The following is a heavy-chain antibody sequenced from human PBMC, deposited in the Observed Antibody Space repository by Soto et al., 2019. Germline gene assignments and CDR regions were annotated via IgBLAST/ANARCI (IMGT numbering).Heavy chain of an antibody. CDR2: IYWDGDK. CDR1: GFSLSTSGAA. Sequence: QFNLIESGPTLVKPTQTLTLTCTFCGFSLSTSGAAVGWVRKPPGRALEWLALIYWDGDKRYNASLGNRLTITKDTSMDPVVPTLTNVDPADTVTYYCAHRATMTIFGLIIDNGIWFDPWGQGTRVIVSS. CDR3: AHRATMTIFGLIIDNGIWFDP. J-gene: IGHJ5*02. D-gene: IGHD3-3*01. V-gene: IGHV2-5*02.